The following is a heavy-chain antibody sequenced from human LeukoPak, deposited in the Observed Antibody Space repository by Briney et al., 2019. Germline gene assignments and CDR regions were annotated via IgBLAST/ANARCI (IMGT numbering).Heavy chain of an antibody. CDR1: GFTFSSYG. V-gene: IGHV3-33*01. D-gene: IGHD3-9*01. Sequence: GGSLRLSCAASGFTFSSYGMHWVRQAPGKGLEWVAVIWYDGRNKYYADSVKGRFTISRDNSKNTLYLQMNSLRAEDTAVYYCARGLDYDILTGYSMYNWFDPWGQGTLVTVSS. CDR2: IWYDGRNK. CDR3: ARGLDYDILTGYSMYNWFDP. J-gene: IGHJ5*02.